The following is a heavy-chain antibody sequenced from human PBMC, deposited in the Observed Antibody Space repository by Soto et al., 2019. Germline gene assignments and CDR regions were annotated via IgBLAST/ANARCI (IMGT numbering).Heavy chain of an antibody. CDR1: GYTFSNYD. CDR2: VNPNNGDT. CDR3: AKVSRKGSAIDFDY. D-gene: IGHD3-10*01. J-gene: IGHJ4*02. Sequence: QVQLVQSGAELKKPGASVKVSCKASGYTFSNYDMNWVQQATGQGPEWIGWVNPNNGDTGYAQKFQGRVTLTTDISTTTAYMELTSLRSEDTAIYYCAKVSRKGSAIDFDYWGQGTLTTVSS. V-gene: IGHV1-8*01.